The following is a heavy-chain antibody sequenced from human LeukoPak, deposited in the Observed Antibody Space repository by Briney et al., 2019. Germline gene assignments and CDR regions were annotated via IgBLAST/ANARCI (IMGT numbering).Heavy chain of an antibody. CDR1: GFTFTSSA. J-gene: IGHJ4*02. V-gene: IGHV1-58*02. CDR2: IVVGSGNT. D-gene: IGHD3-22*01. Sequence: SVKVSCKASGFTFTSSAMQWVRQARGQRLEWIGWIVVGSGNTNYAQKLQGRVTMTTDTSTSTAYMELRSLRSDDTAVYYCERNYYDSSGYSDYWGQGTLVTVSS. CDR3: ERNYYDSSGYSDY.